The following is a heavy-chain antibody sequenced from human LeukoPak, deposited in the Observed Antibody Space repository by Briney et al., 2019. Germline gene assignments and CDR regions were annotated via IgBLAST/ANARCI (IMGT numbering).Heavy chain of an antibody. CDR3: ARDNPSSGWYGYYYGMDV. V-gene: IGHV3-11*04. CDR1: GFTFSDYY. CDR2: ISSSGSTI. Sequence: PGGSLRLSCAASGFTFSDYYMSWIRQAPGKGLEWVSYISSSGSTIYYADSVKGRFTISRDNAKNSLYLQMNSLRAEDTAVYYCARDNPSSGWYGYYYGMDVWGQGTTVTVSS. D-gene: IGHD6-19*01. J-gene: IGHJ6*02.